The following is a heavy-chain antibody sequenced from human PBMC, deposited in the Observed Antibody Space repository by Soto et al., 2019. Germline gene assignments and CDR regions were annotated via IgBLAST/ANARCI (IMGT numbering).Heavy chain of an antibody. Sequence: PGGSLRLSCAASGFTFSDYYMSWIRQAPGKGLEWISFISSSGSTIYYADSVKGRFTISRDNAKNSLYLQMNSLRAEDTAVYYCARPGYSDYYWFDPWGQGTLVTVSS. CDR1: GFTFSDYY. CDR2: ISSSGSTI. CDR3: ARPGYSDYYWFDP. J-gene: IGHJ5*02. D-gene: IGHD4-17*01. V-gene: IGHV3-11*01.